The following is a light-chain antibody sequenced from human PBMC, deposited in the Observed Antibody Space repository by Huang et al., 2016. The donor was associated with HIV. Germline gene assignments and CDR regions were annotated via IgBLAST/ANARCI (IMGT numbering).Light chain of an antibody. CDR2: AAS. CDR3: QQYNNWPPDT. CDR1: QSVSNN. Sequence: EIVMTQSPATLSVSPGERATLSCRASQSVSNNLAWYQQKPGQAPRLLIYAASTRATGIRARFSGSVSGTEFTLTISSLQSEDFAVYYCQQYNNWPPDTFGQGTKLEIK. J-gene: IGKJ2*01. V-gene: IGKV3-15*01.